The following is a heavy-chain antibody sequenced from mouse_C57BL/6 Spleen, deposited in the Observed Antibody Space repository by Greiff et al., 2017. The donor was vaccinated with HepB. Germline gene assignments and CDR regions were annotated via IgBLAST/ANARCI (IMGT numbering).Heavy chain of an antibody. Sequence: VQLQQPGAELVKPGASVKLSCKASGYTFTSYWMHWVKQRPGRGLEWIGRFDPNSGGTKYNEKFKSKATLTVDKPSSTAYMQLSSLTSEDSAVYYCARCLWGSLQDYFDYWGLGTTLTVSS. D-gene: IGHD2-12*01. CDR3: ARCLWGSLQDYFDY. CDR2: FDPNSGGT. CDR1: GYTFTSYW. J-gene: IGHJ2*01. V-gene: IGHV1-72*01.